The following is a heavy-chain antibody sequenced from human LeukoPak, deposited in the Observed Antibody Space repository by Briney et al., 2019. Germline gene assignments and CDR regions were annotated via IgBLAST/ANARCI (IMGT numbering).Heavy chain of an antibody. CDR3: AKGSTYYYDSSGYRWDY. CDR2: ISGSGGST. J-gene: IGHJ4*02. V-gene: IGHV3-23*01. D-gene: IGHD3-22*01. CDR1: GFTFSSYA. Sequence: GGSLRLSCAASGFTFSSYAMSWVRQAPGKGLEWVSAISGSGGSTYYADSVKGRFTISRDNSKNTLYLQMNSLRAEDTAVYYCAKGSTYYYDSSGYRWDYWGQGTLITVSS.